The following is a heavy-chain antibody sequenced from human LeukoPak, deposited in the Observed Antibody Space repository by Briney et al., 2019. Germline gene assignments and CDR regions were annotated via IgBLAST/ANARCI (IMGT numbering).Heavy chain of an antibody. CDR1: GYTFTSYG. D-gene: IGHD3-16*02. CDR2: ISAYNGNT. Sequence: ASVKVSCKASGYTFTSYGISWVRQAPGQGLEWMGWISAYNGNTNYAQKLQGRVTMTTDTSTSTAYMELRSLRSDDTAVYYCARVYLDGGVIVMDSDYWGQGTLVTVSS. CDR3: ARVYLDGGVIVMDSDY. V-gene: IGHV1-18*01. J-gene: IGHJ4*02.